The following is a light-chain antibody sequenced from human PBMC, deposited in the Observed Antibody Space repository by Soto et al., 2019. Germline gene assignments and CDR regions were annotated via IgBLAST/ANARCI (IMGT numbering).Light chain of an antibody. J-gene: IGKJ1*01. CDR3: HQYNTYTPERT. CDR1: QSIGRW. Sequence: DIQMTQSPSTLSAFVGDRVTITCRASQSIGRWLAWYQQKPGKAPKLLIYDASSLESGVPSRFSCSGSGTEFTLTISSMQLDDFATYYCHQYNTYTPERTFGQGTKVDIK. V-gene: IGKV1-5*01. CDR2: DAS.